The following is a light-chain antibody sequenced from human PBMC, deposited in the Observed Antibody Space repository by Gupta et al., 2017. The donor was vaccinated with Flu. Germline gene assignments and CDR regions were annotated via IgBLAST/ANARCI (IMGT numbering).Light chain of an antibody. CDR2: KAS. J-gene: IGKJ1*01. Sequence: DIQMTQSPSTLSASVGDRVTITCRASQSISNWLAWYQQKPGKAPKLLIYKASSLESGVPSRFSGSGSGTEFTLTISSLHPDDFATYYCQQYNSYWVTFGQGTKVEIK. CDR3: QQYNSYWVT. CDR1: QSISNW. V-gene: IGKV1-5*03.